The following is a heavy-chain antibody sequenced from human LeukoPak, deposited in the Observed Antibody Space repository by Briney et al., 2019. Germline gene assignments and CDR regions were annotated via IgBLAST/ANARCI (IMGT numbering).Heavy chain of an antibody. D-gene: IGHD4-17*01. CDR3: ARVYGDSTGVDY. CDR2: IYTSGST. Sequence: TPSQTPSLTCTVSGGSISSGSYYWSWIRQPAGKGLEWIGRIYTSGSTNYNPSLKSRVTISVDTSKNQFSLKLSSVTAADTAVYYCARVYGDSTGVDYWGQGTLVTVSS. V-gene: IGHV4-61*02. CDR1: GGSISSGSYY. J-gene: IGHJ4*02.